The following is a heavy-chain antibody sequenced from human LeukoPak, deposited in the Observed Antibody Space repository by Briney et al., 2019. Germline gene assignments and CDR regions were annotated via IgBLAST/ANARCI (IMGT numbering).Heavy chain of an antibody. CDR3: ARAGIAVAHGVFDYYYYMDV. V-gene: IGHV1-69*02. J-gene: IGHJ6*03. D-gene: IGHD6-19*01. CDR2: IIPILGIA. Sequence: SVKVSCKASGGTFSSYTISWVRQAPGQGLEWMGRIIPILGIANYAQNFQGRVTITADKSTSTAYMELSSLRSEDTAVYYCARAGIAVAHGVFDYYYYMDVWGKGTTVTVSS. CDR1: GGTFSSYT.